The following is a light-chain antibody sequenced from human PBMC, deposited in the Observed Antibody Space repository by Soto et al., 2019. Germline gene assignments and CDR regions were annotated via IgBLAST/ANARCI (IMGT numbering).Light chain of an antibody. CDR1: QSVSSSY. V-gene: IGKV3-20*01. Sequence: EIVLTQSPGTLSLSPGERATLSCRASQSVSSSYLAWYQQKPGQAPRLLIYGASTRATGIPDRFSGSGSGTDFTLTISRLEPGDFAVYYCQQYGSSPITFGHGTPLEIK. CDR2: GAS. CDR3: QQYGSSPIT. J-gene: IGKJ5*01.